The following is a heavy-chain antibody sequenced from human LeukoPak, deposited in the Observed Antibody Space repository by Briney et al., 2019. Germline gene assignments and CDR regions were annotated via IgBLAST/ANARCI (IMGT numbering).Heavy chain of an antibody. CDR3: AKETFYYDSSGYYYGGYYFDY. J-gene: IGHJ4*02. D-gene: IGHD3-22*01. Sequence: GGSLRLSCITSGFTFNTYVVHWVRQAPGKGLEWVAVMSHDGMTEQYAESVKGRFTISRDSFKNTLYLQMNSLRAEDTAVYYCAKETFYYDSSGYYYGGYYFDYWGQGTLVTVSS. V-gene: IGHV3-30*04. CDR2: MSHDGMTE. CDR1: GFTFNTYV.